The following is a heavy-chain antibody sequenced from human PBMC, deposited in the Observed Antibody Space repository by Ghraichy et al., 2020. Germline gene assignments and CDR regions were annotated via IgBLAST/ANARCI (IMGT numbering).Heavy chain of an antibody. Sequence: SETLSLTCTVLGGTVSSGSYYWSWIRQPPGKGLEWIGHIYSTGSANYNPSLESRVTISVDTSRDQFSLKLTSVIAADTAVYHCARGARHSPVTVVVPAARYPFDSWGQGTLVTVSA. CDR1: GGTVSSGSYY. D-gene: IGHD2-2*01. J-gene: IGHJ4*02. CDR2: IYSTGSA. V-gene: IGHV4-61*01. CDR3: ARGARHSPVTVVVPAARYPFDS.